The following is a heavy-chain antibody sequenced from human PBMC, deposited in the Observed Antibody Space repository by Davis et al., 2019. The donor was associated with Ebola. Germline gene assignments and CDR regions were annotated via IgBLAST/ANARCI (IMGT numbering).Heavy chain of an antibody. CDR2: INSDGSST. CDR1: GFTVSSNY. V-gene: IGHV3-74*01. J-gene: IGHJ4*02. Sequence: PGGSLRLSCAASGFTVSSNYMSWVRQAPGKGLVWVSRINSDGSSTSYADSVKGRFTISRDNAKNTLYLQMNSLRAEDTAVYYCARDGYSYGHLGHWGQGILVTVSS. D-gene: IGHD5-18*01. CDR3: ARDGYSYGHLGH.